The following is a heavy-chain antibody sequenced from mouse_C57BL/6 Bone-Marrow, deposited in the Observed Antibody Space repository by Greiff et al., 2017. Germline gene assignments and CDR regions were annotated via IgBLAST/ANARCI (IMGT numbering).Heavy chain of an antibody. Sequence: VNLQEPGPELVKPGASVKLSCKASGYTFTSYGITWVKQRPGQGLDWIGWINPRGGNTKYNEKFKDKATLTADKSSSTAYMQLSSLTYEDSAVYYCAGLWAFDYWGQGTLVTVSA. V-gene: IGHV1-7*01. CDR1: GYTFTSYG. CDR2: INPRGGNT. J-gene: IGHJ3*01. CDR3: AGLWAFDY. D-gene: IGHD1-1*02.